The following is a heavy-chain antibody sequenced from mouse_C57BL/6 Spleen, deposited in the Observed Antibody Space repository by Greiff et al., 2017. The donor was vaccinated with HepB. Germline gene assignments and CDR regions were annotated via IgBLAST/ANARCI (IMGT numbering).Heavy chain of an antibody. D-gene: IGHD1-1*01. CDR3: ARSFTTVVARYFDV. Sequence: QVTLKESGPGILQSSQTLSLTCSFSGFSLSTSGMGVSWIRQPSGKGLEWQAHIYWDDDKRYNPSLKSRLTISKDTSRNQVFLKITSVDTADTATYYCARSFTTVVARYFDVWGTGTTVTVSS. J-gene: IGHJ1*03. V-gene: IGHV8-12*01. CDR1: GFSLSTSGMG. CDR2: IYWDDDK.